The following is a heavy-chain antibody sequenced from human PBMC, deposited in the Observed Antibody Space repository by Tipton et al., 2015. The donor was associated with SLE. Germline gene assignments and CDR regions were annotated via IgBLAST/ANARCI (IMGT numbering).Heavy chain of an antibody. J-gene: IGHJ4*02. D-gene: IGHD1-1*01. CDR3: AAELERQCFDY. CDR2: ISYDGSNK. V-gene: IGHV3-30*03. Sequence: RSLRLSCEASGLTFSSYGMHWVRQAPGKGLEWVALISYDGSNKYYADSVKGRFTISRDNSKNTLYLQMNSLRAEDTAVYHCAAELERQCFDYWGQGTLVTVSS. CDR1: GLTFSSYG.